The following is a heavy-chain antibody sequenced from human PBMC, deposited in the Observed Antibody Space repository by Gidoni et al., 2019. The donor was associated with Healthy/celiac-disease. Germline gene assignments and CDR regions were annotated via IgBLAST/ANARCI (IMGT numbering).Heavy chain of an antibody. D-gene: IGHD2-2*01. J-gene: IGHJ4*02. CDR3: AREEYFY. V-gene: IGHV4-34*01. CDR2: INHRGST. Sequence: QVQLQQWGAGLLKPSETLSLNCAVYGGSFSGYYWSWIRQPPGKGLEWIGEINHRGSTIYTPALKSRVTMSVDTSKNQFSLKLSSVTAADTAVYYCAREEYFYWGQGTLVTVSS. CDR1: GGSFSGYY.